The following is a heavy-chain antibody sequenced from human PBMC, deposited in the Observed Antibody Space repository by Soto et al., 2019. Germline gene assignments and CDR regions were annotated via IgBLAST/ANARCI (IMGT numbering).Heavy chain of an antibody. D-gene: IGHD2-2*01. CDR1: FTFGDFN. J-gene: IGHJ6*04. V-gene: IGHV3-21*01. CDR2: ISSTATYI. Sequence: EVQLVESGGGLVKPGGSLRLSCKFTFGDFNMNWVRQAPGKGLEWVSSISSTATYIHYADSGKGRFTISRDNAKKSVYLQMNPLRAEATAVYYCARDRPSRDSYYYGLDVWGEGTTVTVSS. CDR3: ARDRPSRDSYYYGLDV.